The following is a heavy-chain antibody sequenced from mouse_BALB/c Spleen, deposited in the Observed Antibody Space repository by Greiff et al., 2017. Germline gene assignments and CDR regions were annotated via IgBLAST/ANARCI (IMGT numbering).Heavy chain of an antibody. V-gene: IGHV5-9-4*01. D-gene: IGHD2-4*01. J-gene: IGHJ4*01. CDR3: ARADYDDAMDY. CDR2: ISSGGSYT. Sequence: EVMLVESGGGLVKPGGSLKLSCAASGFTFSSYAMSWVRQSPEKRLEWVAEISSGGSYTYYPDTVTGRFTISRDNAKNTLYLEMSSLRSEDTAMYYCARADYDDAMDYWGQGTSVTVSS. CDR1: GFTFSSYA.